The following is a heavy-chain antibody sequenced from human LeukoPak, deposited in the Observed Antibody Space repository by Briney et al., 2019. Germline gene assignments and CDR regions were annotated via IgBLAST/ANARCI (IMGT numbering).Heavy chain of an antibody. D-gene: IGHD2-21*02. J-gene: IGHJ3*01. V-gene: IGHV3-21*01. CDR3: VAGDWGARDSFDL. CDR1: GFTFSSYS. Sequence: KPGGSLRLSCAASGFTFSSYSMNWVRQAPGKGLEWVSSISSSSSYIYYADSVKGRFTISRDNAKNSLYLQMNSLRAEDTSVYYCVAGDWGARDSFDLWGRGTMVTVSS. CDR2: ISSSSSYI.